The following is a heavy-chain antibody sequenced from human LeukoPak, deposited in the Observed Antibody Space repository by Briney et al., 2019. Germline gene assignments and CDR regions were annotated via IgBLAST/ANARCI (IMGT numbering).Heavy chain of an antibody. CDR2: IYYSGKT. J-gene: IGHJ3*02. V-gene: IGHV4-39*07. Sequence: SETLSLTCSVSGSYINNYYWGWIRQAPGKGAEWIGSIYYSGKTYYNSSLRSRVTISLDTSKEQFSLKLSSVTAADTAVYYCASGSRAFDIWGQGTMVTVSS. CDR1: GSYINNYY. CDR3: ASGSRAFDI.